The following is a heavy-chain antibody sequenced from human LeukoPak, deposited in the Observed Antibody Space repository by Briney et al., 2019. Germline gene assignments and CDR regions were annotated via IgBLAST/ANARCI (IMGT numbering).Heavy chain of an antibody. CDR3: ARDMGLWFGELLL. Sequence: GGSLRLSCAASGFTFSSYAMSWVRQAPGKGLEWVSAISGSGGSTYYADSVKGRFTISRDNSKNTLYLQMNSLRAEDTAVYYCARDMGLWFGELLLWGQGTLVTVSS. CDR2: ISGSGGST. D-gene: IGHD3-10*01. J-gene: IGHJ4*02. CDR1: GFTFSSYA. V-gene: IGHV3-23*01.